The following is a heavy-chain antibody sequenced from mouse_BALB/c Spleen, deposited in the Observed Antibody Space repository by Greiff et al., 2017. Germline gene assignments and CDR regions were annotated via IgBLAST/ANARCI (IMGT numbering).Heavy chain of an antibody. V-gene: IGHV7-3*02. CDR1: GFTFTDYY. J-gene: IGHJ2*01. Sequence: DVQLVESGGGLVQPGGSLRLSCATSGFTFTDYYMSWVRQPPGKALEWLGFIRNKANGYTTEYSASVKGRFTISRDNSQSILYLQMNTLRAEDSATYYCARDIEGYFDYWGQGTTLTVSS. CDR2: IRNKANGYTT. CDR3: ARDIEGYFDY.